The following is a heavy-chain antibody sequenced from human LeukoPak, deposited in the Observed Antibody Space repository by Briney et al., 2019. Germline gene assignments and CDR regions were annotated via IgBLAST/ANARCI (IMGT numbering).Heavy chain of an antibody. V-gene: IGHV3-21*01. Sequence: GGSLRLSCAASGFTFSTAWMNWVRQAPGKGLEWVSSISSSSSYIYYADSVKGRFTISRDNAKNSLYLQMNSLRAEDTAVYYCARDLLSGSPPDAFDIWGQGTMVTVSS. CDR3: ARDLLSGSPPDAFDI. J-gene: IGHJ3*02. D-gene: IGHD1-26*01. CDR2: ISSSSSYI. CDR1: GFTFSTAW.